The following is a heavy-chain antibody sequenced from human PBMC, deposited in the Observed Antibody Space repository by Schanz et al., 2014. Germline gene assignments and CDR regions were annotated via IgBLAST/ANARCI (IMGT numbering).Heavy chain of an antibody. CDR2: ISWESVNI. CDR3: ARDRDAGGYDS. D-gene: IGHD2-8*02. Sequence: EVQLLESGGGLVQPGGSLRLSCAASGFTFSSYAMSWVRQAPGKGLEWVSGISWESVNIDYGDSVKGRFTISRDSSKNTLFLQMNSLRAEDTALYYCARDRDAGGYDSWGQGTLVTVSS. CDR1: GFTFSSYA. J-gene: IGHJ5*01. V-gene: IGHV3-23*01.